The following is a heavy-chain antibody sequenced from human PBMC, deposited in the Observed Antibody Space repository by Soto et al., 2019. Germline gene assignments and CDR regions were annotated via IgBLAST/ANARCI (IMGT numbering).Heavy chain of an antibody. J-gene: IGHJ6*02. V-gene: IGHV4-31*03. Sequence: QVQLQESGPGLVKPSQTLSLTCSVSGGAINNRDYYWSWIRQHPGKGLEWIGNIFYSGSTDYNPCLKGRLTISIDTSKNEFSLKLTSVTAADTAVYYCARDRPAFKSFGSGMDVWGQGTTVTVSS. CDR2: IFYSGST. CDR3: ARDRPAFKSFGSGMDV. CDR1: GGAINNRDYY. D-gene: IGHD3-16*01.